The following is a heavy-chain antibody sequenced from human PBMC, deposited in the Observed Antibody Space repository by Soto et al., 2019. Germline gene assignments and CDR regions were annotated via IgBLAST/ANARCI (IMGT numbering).Heavy chain of an antibody. J-gene: IGHJ6*03. CDR1: GGTFSSYT. CDR3: ARGNKYNCNDPYYYYYMDV. D-gene: IGHD1-20*01. V-gene: IGHV1-69*02. Sequence: QVQLVQSGAEVKKPGSSVKVSCKASGGTFSSYTISWVRQAPGQGLEWMGRIIPILGIANYAQKFKGRVKITADKSTSTDYMELSSLRSEDTAVYYCARGNKYNCNDPYYYYYMDVWGKGTTVTVSS. CDR2: IIPILGIA.